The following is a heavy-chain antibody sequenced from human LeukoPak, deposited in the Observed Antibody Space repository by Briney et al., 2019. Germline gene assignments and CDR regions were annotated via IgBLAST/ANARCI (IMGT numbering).Heavy chain of an antibody. D-gene: IGHD2-2*01. CDR3: AKDLYCSSTSCYEAVY. V-gene: IGHV3-23*01. CDR1: DGSISSFY. CDR2: ISGSGGST. J-gene: IGHJ4*02. Sequence: ETLSLTCTVSDGSISSFYWSWIRQPPGKGLEWVSSISGSGGSTYYADSVKGRFTISRDNSKNTLYLQMNSLRAEDTAVYYCAKDLYCSSTSCYEAVYWGQGTLVTVSS.